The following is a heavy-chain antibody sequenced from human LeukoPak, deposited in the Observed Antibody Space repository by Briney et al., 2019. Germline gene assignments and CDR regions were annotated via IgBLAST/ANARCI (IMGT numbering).Heavy chain of an antibody. V-gene: IGHV3-21*01. D-gene: IGHD6-19*01. J-gene: IGHJ4*02. CDR3: ARGLSSGWLQYFHY. CDR2: ISSSGSDV. Sequence: GGSLRLSCAASGFTFNKYSMNWVRQAPGKGLEWVSCISSSGSDVYYADSVKGRFTVSRDNGNNFLYLQMNSLRADDTAVYYCARGLSSGWLQYFHYWGQGTLVSVSS. CDR1: GFTFNKYS.